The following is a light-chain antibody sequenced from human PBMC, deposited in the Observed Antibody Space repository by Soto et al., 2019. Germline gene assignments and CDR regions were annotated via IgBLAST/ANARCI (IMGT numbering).Light chain of an antibody. CDR1: QSLLHSNGYNY. V-gene: IGKV2-28*01. CDR2: LGS. CDR3: MQALQTPRT. J-gene: IGKJ1*01. Sequence: DIVMTQSPLSLPVTPGEPASISCRSSQSLLHSNGYNYLDWYLQKPGQSPQLLIYLGSNRASGVPDXXSGSGSGTDFTLKISRVEAEDVGVYYCMQALQTPRTFGQGTKVEIK.